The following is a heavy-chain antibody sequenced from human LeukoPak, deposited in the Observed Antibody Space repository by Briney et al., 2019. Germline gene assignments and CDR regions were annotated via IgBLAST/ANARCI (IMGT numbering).Heavy chain of an antibody. Sequence: SETLSLTCTVSGDSITRYSWNWIRQSPGKGLEWIGYVYSNGRSTYYPSLRSRVSISVDMSKSQVSLRLNSMTAADTTVYYCARDPGENYPYNWFDPWGQGTLVTVSS. CDR3: ARDPGENYPYNWFDP. CDR1: GDSITRYS. CDR2: VYSNGRS. V-gene: IGHV4-59*01. D-gene: IGHD5-24*01. J-gene: IGHJ5*02.